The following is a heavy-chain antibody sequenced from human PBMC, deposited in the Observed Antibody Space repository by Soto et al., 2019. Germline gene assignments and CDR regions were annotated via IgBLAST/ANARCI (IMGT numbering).Heavy chain of an antibody. J-gene: IGHJ6*02. CDR3: AGEVGAPRYYYGMDV. Sequence: GGSLRLSCAASGFTFSSYAMHWVRQAPGKGLEWVAVISYDGSNKYYADSVKGRFTISRDNSKNTLYLQMNSLRAEDTAVYYCAGEVGAPRYYYGMDVWGQGTTVTVSS. CDR1: GFTFSSYA. CDR2: ISYDGSNK. V-gene: IGHV3-30-3*01. D-gene: IGHD2-15*01.